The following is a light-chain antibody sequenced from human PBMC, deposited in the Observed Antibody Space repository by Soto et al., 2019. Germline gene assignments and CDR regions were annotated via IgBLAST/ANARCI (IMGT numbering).Light chain of an antibody. CDR2: KAS. CDR1: QSISSW. CDR3: QQYNSYRRT. Sequence: DIPMTQSPSTLSASVGDRVTITCRASQSISSWLAWYQQKPGKAPKLLIYKASSLESGVPSRFSGSGSGTEFTLTISSLQPDDFATYYCQQYNSYRRTFGHGTKVEIK. V-gene: IGKV1-5*03. J-gene: IGKJ1*01.